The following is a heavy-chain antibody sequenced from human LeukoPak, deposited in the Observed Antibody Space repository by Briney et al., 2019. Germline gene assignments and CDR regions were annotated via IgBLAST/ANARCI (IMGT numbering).Heavy chain of an antibody. J-gene: IGHJ4*02. D-gene: IGHD7-27*01. CDR3: ARGNGDLLD. Sequence: SETLSLTCTVSGGSIDSYYWSWIRQPPGKGLEWIGYIYYIGFTNYNPSLESRVTISVDTSKNHFSLKVSSVTAADTAVYYCARGNGDLLDWGQGTLVTVSS. CDR2: IYYIGFT. V-gene: IGHV4-59*01. CDR1: GGSIDSYY.